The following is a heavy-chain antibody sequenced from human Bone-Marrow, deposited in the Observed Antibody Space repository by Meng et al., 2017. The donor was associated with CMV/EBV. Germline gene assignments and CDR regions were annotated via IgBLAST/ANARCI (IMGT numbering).Heavy chain of an antibody. D-gene: IGHD2-2*01. J-gene: IGHJ5*02. V-gene: IGHV1-69*04. CDR2: IIPILGIA. Sequence: SVKVSCKASGYTFTGYYMHWVRQAPGQGLEWMGRIIPILGIANYAQQFKGRVTITADKSTSTAYMELSSLRSEDTAVYYCARDQLLSDLEHAPWFDPWGQGTLVTVSS. CDR3: ARDQLLSDLEHAPWFDP. CDR1: GYTFTGYY.